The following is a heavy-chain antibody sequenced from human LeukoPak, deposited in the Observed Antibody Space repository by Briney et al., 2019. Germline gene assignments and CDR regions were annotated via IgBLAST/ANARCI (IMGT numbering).Heavy chain of an antibody. CDR3: AKDGAQYYDFWSGYS. D-gene: IGHD3-3*01. Sequence: ASVKVSCKASGYTFTGYYMHWVRQAPGQGLEWMGWINPNSGGTNYAQKFQGRVTMTRDTSISTAYMELSRLRSDDTAVYYCAKDGAQYYDFWSGYSWGQGTLVTVSS. CDR2: INPNSGGT. V-gene: IGHV1-2*02. J-gene: IGHJ4*02. CDR1: GYTFTGYY.